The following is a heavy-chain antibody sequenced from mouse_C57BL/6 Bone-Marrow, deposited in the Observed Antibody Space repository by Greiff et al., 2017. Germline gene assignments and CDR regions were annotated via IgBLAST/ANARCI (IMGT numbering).Heavy chain of an antibody. Sequence: EVKVVESGGGLVQPKGSLKLSCAASGFSFNTYAMNWVRQAPGKGLEWVARIRSKSNNYATYYADSVKDRFTISRDDSESMLYLQMNNLKTEDTAMYYCVRGYYDYDYWYFDVWGTGTTVTVSS. CDR3: VRGYYDYDYWYFDV. J-gene: IGHJ1*03. D-gene: IGHD2-4*01. CDR2: IRSKSNNYAT. CDR1: GFSFNTYA. V-gene: IGHV10-1*01.